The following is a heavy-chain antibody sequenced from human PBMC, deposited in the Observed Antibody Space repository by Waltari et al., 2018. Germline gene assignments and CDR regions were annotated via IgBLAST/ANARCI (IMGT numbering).Heavy chain of an antibody. D-gene: IGHD4-17*01. CDR2: LCPCGGDSGDT. J-gene: IGHJ4*02. CDR3: TRAGGRLRENFYFDY. CDR1: GYTFSDYY. Sequence: QVQLVQSGAEVKKPGASVKVSCKASGYTFSDYYLHWVRHVPGQGLQWLCRLCPCGGDSGDTNTAQKFQGRVAMTRNSAINTVYMELTRLTPDDTAFYCCTRAGGRLRENFYFDYWGQGTLVTVSS. V-gene: IGHV1-2*06.